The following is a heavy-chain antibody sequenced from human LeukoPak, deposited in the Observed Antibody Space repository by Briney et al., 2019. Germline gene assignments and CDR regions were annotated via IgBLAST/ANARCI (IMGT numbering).Heavy chain of an antibody. CDR3: ANSYFYGSGSYDY. CDR2: ISVSGNT. D-gene: IGHD3-10*01. J-gene: IGHJ4*02. Sequence: PGGSLRLSCAASGFTFSSYAMSWVRQAPGKGLEWVSAISVSGNTYHADSVKGRFTISRDSSKNTLYLQMNSLRAEDTAVYYCANSYFYGSGSYDYWGQGTLVTVSS. V-gene: IGHV3-23*01. CDR1: GFTFSSYA.